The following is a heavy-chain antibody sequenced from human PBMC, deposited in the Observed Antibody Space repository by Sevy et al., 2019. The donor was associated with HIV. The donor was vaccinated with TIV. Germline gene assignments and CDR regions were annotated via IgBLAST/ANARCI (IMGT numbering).Heavy chain of an antibody. CDR1: GYTFTSYD. V-gene: IGHV1-8*01. Sequence: ASVKVSCKASGYTFTSYDINWVRQATGQGLEWMGWMNPNSGNTGYAQKFQGRVIMTRNISITTAYMELSSLKSEDTAVYYCAKGYYGFWSGYYYGMDVWGQGTTVTVSS. CDR3: AKGYYGFWSGYYYGMDV. D-gene: IGHD3-3*01. CDR2: MNPNSGNT. J-gene: IGHJ6*02.